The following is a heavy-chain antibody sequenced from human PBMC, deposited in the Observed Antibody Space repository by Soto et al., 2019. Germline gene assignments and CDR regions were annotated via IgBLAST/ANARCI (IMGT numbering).Heavy chain of an antibody. V-gene: IGHV3-49*04. J-gene: IGHJ4*02. CDR3: TRYYYESSGYYVY. CDR2: IRGETNGGTA. D-gene: IGHD3-22*01. Sequence: PGGSLRLSCTGSGFNFANYALTWVRQAPGKGLEWVGFIRGETNGGTADYAASPKGRITISRDDSKSIAYLEINSLQTEDTAVYYCTRYYYESSGYYVYWGQGTLVTVSS. CDR1: GFNFANYA.